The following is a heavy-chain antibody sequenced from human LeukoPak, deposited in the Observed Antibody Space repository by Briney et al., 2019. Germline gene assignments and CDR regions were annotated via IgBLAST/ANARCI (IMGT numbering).Heavy chain of an antibody. CDR3: ARVIQWLASGSYSDP. V-gene: IGHV4-38-2*01. Sequence: SETLSLTCAVSGYSISSGYYWGWIRQPPGKGLEWIGSIYHSGSTYYNPSLKSRVTISVDTSKNQFSLKLSSVTAADTAVYYCARVIQWLASGSYSDPWGQGTLVTVSS. CDR1: GYSISSGYY. D-gene: IGHD1-26*01. CDR2: IYHSGST. J-gene: IGHJ5*02.